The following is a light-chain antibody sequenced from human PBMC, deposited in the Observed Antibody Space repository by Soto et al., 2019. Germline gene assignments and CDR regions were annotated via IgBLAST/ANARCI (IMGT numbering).Light chain of an antibody. CDR2: GAS. CDR1: QSLSSTY. V-gene: IGKV3-20*01. J-gene: IGKJ1*01. CDR3: LQYGSSPLT. Sequence: EIVLTQSPGTLSLSPGERATLSCRASQSLSSTYLAWYQQKPGQAPRLLIYGASNRATGIPDRFSGSGSGTDFTLTINRLEPEDFAVYYCLQYGSSPLTFGQGTKVEIK.